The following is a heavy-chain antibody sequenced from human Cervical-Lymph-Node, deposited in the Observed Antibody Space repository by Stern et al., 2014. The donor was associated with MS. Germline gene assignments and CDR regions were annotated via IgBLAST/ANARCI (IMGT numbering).Heavy chain of an antibody. D-gene: IGHD6-19*01. J-gene: IGHJ6*02. CDR1: GYPFTTYY. V-gene: IGHV1-46*01. CDR3: AREVAGHRLGMMDV. Sequence: VQLVESGAEVKKPGASVKVSCKASGYPFTTYYMHWVRQAPGQGLEWMGIINPSGGSTSYAQKFQGRVTMTRDTSTSTVYMQLSSLRSEDTAVYYCAREVAGHRLGMMDVWGQGTSVTVSS. CDR2: INPSGGST.